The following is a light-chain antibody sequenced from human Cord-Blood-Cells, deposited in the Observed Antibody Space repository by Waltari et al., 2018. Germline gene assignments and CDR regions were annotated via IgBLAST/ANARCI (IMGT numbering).Light chain of an antibody. V-gene: IGKV1-39*01. J-gene: IGKJ4*01. CDR3: QHSYSTLT. Sequence: IQLTQSPSSLSASVGDRVTITCRASQSISSYLNWYQQKPGKAPKLLIYAASSLQSGVPSRFSGSGSGTDFTLTISSLQPEDFATYYCQHSYSTLTFGGGTKVEIK. CDR2: AAS. CDR1: QSISSY.